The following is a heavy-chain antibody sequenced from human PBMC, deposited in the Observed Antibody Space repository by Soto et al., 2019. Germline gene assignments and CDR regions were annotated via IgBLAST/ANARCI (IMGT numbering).Heavy chain of an antibody. CDR2: INHSGST. J-gene: IGHJ6*02. V-gene: IGHV4-34*01. CDR3: AFSGPNGYYYYGMDV. D-gene: IGHD1-1*01. CDR1: GWSFSVYY. Sequence: SDTLSLTCAVYGWSFSVYYWSWIRQPPGKGLEWIGEINHSGSTNYNPSLKSRVTISVDTSKNQFSLKLSSVTAADTAVYYCAFSGPNGYYYYGMDVWGQGTTVTVSS.